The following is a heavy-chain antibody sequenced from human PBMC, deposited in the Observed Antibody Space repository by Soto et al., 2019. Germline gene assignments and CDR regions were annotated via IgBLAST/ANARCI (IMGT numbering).Heavy chain of an antibody. Sequence: EVQLVESGGGLVQPGGSLRLSCAASGFTFSSYSMNWVRQAPGKGLEWVSYISSSSNTIYYADSVKGRFTISRDNAKNSRYLQMNSLRAEDTAVYYCAREIVGARDLDYWGQGTLVTVSS. CDR2: ISSSSNTI. CDR3: AREIVGARDLDY. D-gene: IGHD1-26*01. J-gene: IGHJ4*02. V-gene: IGHV3-48*01. CDR1: GFTFSSYS.